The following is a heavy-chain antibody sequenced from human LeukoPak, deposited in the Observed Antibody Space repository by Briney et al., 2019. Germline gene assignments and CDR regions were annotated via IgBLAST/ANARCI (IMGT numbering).Heavy chain of an antibody. CDR3: AKDYFGSLEY. D-gene: IGHD2/OR15-2a*01. CDR2: IKSDGSGT. V-gene: IGHV3-74*03. Sequence: GGSLRLSCAAAGFTFSVAWMHWVRQAPGKGLVWVSVIKSDGSGTTNADSVKGRFTISRDNAKNTVYLQMNSPRDEDTAVYYCAKDYFGSLEYWGQGTLVTVSS. CDR1: GFTFSVAW. J-gene: IGHJ4*02.